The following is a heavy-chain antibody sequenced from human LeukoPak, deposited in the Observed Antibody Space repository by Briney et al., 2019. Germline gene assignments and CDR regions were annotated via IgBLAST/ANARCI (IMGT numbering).Heavy chain of an antibody. J-gene: IGHJ4*02. D-gene: IGHD6-6*01. V-gene: IGHV3-15*01. CDR2: IKSKTDGGTT. CDR1: GFTFSNAW. CDR3: TTGGRDSSSSLPDY. Sequence: GGSLRLSCAASGFTFSNAWMSWVRQAPGKVLEWVGRIKSKTDGGTTDYAAPVKGRFTISRDDSKNTLYLQMNSLKTEDTAVYYCTTGGRDSSSSLPDYWGQGTLVTVSS.